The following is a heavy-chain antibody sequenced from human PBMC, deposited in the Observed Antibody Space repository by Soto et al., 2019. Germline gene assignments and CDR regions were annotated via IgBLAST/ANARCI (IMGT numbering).Heavy chain of an antibody. V-gene: IGHV3-23*01. Sequence: EVQLLESGGALVQPGGSLRLSCAASGFTFSTYAMTWVRQAPGRGLEWVAGISGSGGNTHYADSVKGRFTISRDNSKNTVSLQMESLRAEDTAIYYCEKDWPHYYDSTGYFVFDNWGQGTLVTVSS. J-gene: IGHJ4*02. CDR2: ISGSGGNT. CDR3: EKDWPHYYDSTGYFVFDN. D-gene: IGHD3-22*01. CDR1: GFTFSTYA.